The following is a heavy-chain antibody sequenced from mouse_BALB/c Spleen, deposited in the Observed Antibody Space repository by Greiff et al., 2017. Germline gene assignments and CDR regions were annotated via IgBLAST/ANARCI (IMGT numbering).Heavy chain of an antibody. D-gene: IGHD2-4*01. CDR1: GYTFTSYW. CDR2: IDPSDSYT. CDR3: ERKDYDEDY. V-gene: IGHV1-69*02. Sequence: QVQLQQPGAELVKPGASVKLSCKASGYTFTSYWMHWVKQRPGQGLEWIGEIDPSDSYTNYNQKFKGKATLTVDKSSSTAYMQLSSLTSEDSAVYYCERKDYDEDYWGQGTTLTVSS. J-gene: IGHJ2*01.